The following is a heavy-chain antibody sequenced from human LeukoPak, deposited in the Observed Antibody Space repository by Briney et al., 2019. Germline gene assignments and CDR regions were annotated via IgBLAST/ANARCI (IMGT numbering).Heavy chain of an antibody. J-gene: IGHJ6*03. CDR2: MNPNSGNT. Sequence: ASVKVSCKASGYTFTSYDINWVRQATGQGLEWMGWMNPNSGNTGYAQKFQGRVTITRNTSISTAYMELSSLRSEDTAVYYCARDLSYQLLHSYYYYMDVWGKGTTVTVSS. D-gene: IGHD2-2*01. CDR1: GYTFTSYD. V-gene: IGHV1-8*03. CDR3: ARDLSYQLLHSYYYYMDV.